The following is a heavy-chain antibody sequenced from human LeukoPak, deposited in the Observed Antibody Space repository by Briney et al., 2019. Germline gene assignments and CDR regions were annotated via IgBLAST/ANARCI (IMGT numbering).Heavy chain of an antibody. CDR3: AKDLGWRWLQPLDY. CDR2: FDPEDGET. V-gene: IGHV1-24*01. J-gene: IGHJ4*02. Sequence: ASVKVSCKVSGYTLTELSMHWVRQAPGKGLEWMGGFDPEDGETIYAQKFQGRVTMTEDTSTDTAYMELSSLRSEDTAVYYCAKDLGWRWLQPLDYWGQGTLVTVSS. D-gene: IGHD5-24*01. CDR1: GYTLTELS.